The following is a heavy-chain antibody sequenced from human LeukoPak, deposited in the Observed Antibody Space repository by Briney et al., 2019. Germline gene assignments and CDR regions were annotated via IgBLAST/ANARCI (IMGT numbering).Heavy chain of an antibody. J-gene: IGHJ4*02. D-gene: IGHD3-3*01. CDR3: ARAPFFWSGYYFDY. V-gene: IGHV3-48*01. CDR1: GFTSSSYS. Sequence: GGSLRLSCAASGFTSSSYSMNWVRQAPGKGLEWVSYISSSSSTIYYADSVKGRFTISRDNAKNSLYLQMNSLRAEDTAVYYCARAPFFWSGYYFDYWGQGTLVTVSS. CDR2: ISSSSSTI.